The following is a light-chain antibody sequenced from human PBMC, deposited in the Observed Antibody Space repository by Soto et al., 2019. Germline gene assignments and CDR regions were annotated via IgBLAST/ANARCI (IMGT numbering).Light chain of an antibody. Sequence: EIVLTQSPATLSLSPGERATLSCRASQSVSSYLAWYQQKPGQAPRLLIYDASNRATGIPARFSGSGSGTDFTLTISSLETEDFAVYYCQKRSNLPLTFGGGTKVEIK. CDR3: QKRSNLPLT. V-gene: IGKV3-11*01. J-gene: IGKJ4*01. CDR1: QSVSSY. CDR2: DAS.